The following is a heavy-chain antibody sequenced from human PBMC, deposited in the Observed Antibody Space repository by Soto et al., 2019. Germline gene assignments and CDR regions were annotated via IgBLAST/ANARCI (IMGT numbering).Heavy chain of an antibody. CDR1: GGSISSGGYY. CDR3: ARVRDCSSTSCYGDYGMDV. CDR2: IYYSGST. V-gene: IGHV4-31*03. Sequence: QVQLQESGPGLVKPSQTQSLTCTVSGGSISSGGYYWSWIRQHPGKGLEWLGYIYYSGSTYYNPSLKSRVTISVDTSKNQFSLKLSSVTAADTAVYYCARVRDCSSTSCYGDYGMDVWGQGTTVTVSS. J-gene: IGHJ6*02. D-gene: IGHD2-2*01.